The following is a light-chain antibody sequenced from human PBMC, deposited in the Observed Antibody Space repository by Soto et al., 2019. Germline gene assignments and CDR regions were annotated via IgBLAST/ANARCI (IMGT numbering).Light chain of an antibody. Sequence: EIVLTQSPATLSLSPEERATLSCRASQSVSSYLAWYQQKPGQAPRLLIYDASNRATGIPARFSGSGSGTDFPLTISSLEPEDFAVYYCQQRSNGPALTFGGGTKVEIK. CDR3: QQRSNGPALT. V-gene: IGKV3-11*01. J-gene: IGKJ4*01. CDR2: DAS. CDR1: QSVSSY.